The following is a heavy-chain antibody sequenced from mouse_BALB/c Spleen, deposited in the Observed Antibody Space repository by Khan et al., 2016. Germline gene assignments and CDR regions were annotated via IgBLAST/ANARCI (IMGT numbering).Heavy chain of an antibody. V-gene: IGHV6-6*02. J-gene: IGHJ2*01. Sequence: EVQLVESGGGLVQPGGSTKLSCVASGFTFSNYWMNWVRQSPEKGLEWVAEIRLKSNNYATYYAESVKGRFTISRDDSKSSVYLQINSLRAEDTGIYYCTRDGYFDYWGQGTTLTVSS. CDR3: TRDGYFDY. CDR2: IRLKSNNYAT. CDR1: GFTFSNYW. D-gene: IGHD2-3*01.